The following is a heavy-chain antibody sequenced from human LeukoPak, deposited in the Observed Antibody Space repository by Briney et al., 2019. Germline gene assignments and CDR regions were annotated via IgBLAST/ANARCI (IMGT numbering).Heavy chain of an antibody. J-gene: IGHJ6*03. V-gene: IGHV3-21*01. CDR3: ARDPGYCSGGSCQYYYYYYMDV. D-gene: IGHD2-15*01. CDR1: GFTFSSYS. Sequence: GGSLRLSCAASGFTFSSYSMNWVRQAPGKGLEWVSSISSSSSYIYYADSVKGRFTISRDNAKNSLYLQMNSLRAEDTAVYYCARDPGYCSGGSCQYYYYYYMDVWGKGTTVTVSS. CDR2: ISSSSSYI.